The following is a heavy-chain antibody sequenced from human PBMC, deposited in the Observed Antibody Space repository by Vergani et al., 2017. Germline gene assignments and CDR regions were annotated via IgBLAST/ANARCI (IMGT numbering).Heavy chain of an antibody. CDR1: GFTSAGYA. Sequence: EVQLEESGGGLVLPGRSLRLSCVASGFTSAGYAMHWVRQAPGKGLEWVSGISWNSNSIGYADSVKGRFTISRDNAKNSLYLQMNSLRAEDTALYYCAKELGTSSGVGWFDPWGQGTLVTFSA. J-gene: IGHJ5*02. D-gene: IGHD6-6*01. V-gene: IGHV3-9*02. CDR3: AKELGTSSGVGWFDP. CDR2: ISWNSNSI.